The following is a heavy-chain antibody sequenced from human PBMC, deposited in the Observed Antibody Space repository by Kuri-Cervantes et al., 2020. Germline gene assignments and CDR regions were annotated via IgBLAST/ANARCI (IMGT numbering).Heavy chain of an antibody. CDR1: GFTFSSYA. CDR2: ISYDGSNK. Sequence: GGSLRLSCAASGFTFSSYAMHWVRQAPGKGLEWVAVISYDGSNKYYADSVEGRFTISRDNSKNTLYLQMNSLRAEDTAVYYCARDRALGYSSGWYYPLLYDGMDVWGQGTTVTVSS. V-gene: IGHV3-30-3*01. J-gene: IGHJ6*02. CDR3: ARDRALGYSSGWYYPLLYDGMDV. D-gene: IGHD6-19*01.